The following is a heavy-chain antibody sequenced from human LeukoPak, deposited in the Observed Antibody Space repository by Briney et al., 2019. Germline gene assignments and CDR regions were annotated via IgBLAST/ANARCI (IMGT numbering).Heavy chain of an antibody. D-gene: IGHD6-25*01. J-gene: IGHJ4*02. V-gene: IGHV3-23*01. Sequence: GGSLRLSCAASGFTFSNYAMSWVRQAPGKALEWVSAITSGGGTTYYAGSVKGRFTISRDNSKNTLYLQMNSLRAEDTAVYYCAKDPPRAAWVFDYWGQGTLVSVSS. CDR2: ITSGGGTT. CDR3: AKDPPRAAWVFDY. CDR1: GFTFSNYA.